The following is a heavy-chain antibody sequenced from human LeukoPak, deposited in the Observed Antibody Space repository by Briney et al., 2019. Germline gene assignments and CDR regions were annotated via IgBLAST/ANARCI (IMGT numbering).Heavy chain of an antibody. V-gene: IGHV1-2*06. D-gene: IGHD3-22*01. CDR2: INPNSGDT. J-gene: IGHJ4*02. CDR1: GYTLTVYY. CDR3: ARARGYYYDSSGYYYGDY. Sequence: ASVKVSCKASGYTLTVYYIHWVRQAPGQGLEWMGRINPNSGDTNFAQKFQGRVTMTRDTSISTAYMDLSSLRSEDTAVYYCARARGYYYDSSGYYYGDYWGQGTLVTVSS.